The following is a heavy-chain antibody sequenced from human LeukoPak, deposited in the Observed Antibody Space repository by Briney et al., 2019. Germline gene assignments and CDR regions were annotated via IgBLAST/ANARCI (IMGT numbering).Heavy chain of an antibody. CDR2: ISWNSGSI. Sequence: GRSLRLSCAASGFTFDDYAMHWVRQAPGKGLEWVSGISWNSGSIGYADSVKGRFTISRDNAKNSLYLQMNSLRAEDTAVYYCARDPGYYGSGSYYPGGFDYWGQGTLVTVSS. J-gene: IGHJ4*02. D-gene: IGHD3-10*01. V-gene: IGHV3-9*01. CDR3: ARDPGYYGSGSYYPGGFDY. CDR1: GFTFDDYA.